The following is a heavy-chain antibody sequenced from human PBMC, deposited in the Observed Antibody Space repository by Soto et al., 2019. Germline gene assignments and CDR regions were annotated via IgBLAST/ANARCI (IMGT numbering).Heavy chain of an antibody. J-gene: IGHJ4*02. Sequence: GGSLRLSCAASGFTFSAYAFHWVRQAPGKGLEWVAVVWSGGTHKFYEESVKGRYAISRDDSKDTVFLQMNSLRAEDTAVYYCARDPPSDTSGHYSLDYWGQGALVTVSS. CDR2: VWSGGTHK. CDR1: GFTFSAYA. V-gene: IGHV3-33*01. CDR3: ARDPPSDTSGHYSLDY. D-gene: IGHD3-22*01.